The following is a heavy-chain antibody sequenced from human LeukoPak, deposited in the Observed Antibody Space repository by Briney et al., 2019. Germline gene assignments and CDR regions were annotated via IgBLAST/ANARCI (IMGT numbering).Heavy chain of an antibody. CDR3: ARDMYYDSSGYAFDI. Sequence: GGSLRLSCAASGFTFSSYGMHWVRQAPGKGLEWVAFIRYDGSNKYYADSVKGRFTISRDNSKNTLYLQMNSLRADDTAVYYCARDMYYDSSGYAFDIWGQGTMVTVSS. D-gene: IGHD3-22*01. CDR2: IRYDGSNK. J-gene: IGHJ3*02. V-gene: IGHV3-30*02. CDR1: GFTFSSYG.